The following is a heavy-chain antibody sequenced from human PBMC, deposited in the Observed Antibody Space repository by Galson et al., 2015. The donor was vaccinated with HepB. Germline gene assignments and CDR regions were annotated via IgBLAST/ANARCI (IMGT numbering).Heavy chain of an antibody. V-gene: IGHV3-53*01. Sequence: SLRLSCAASGFTVSSNHLSWVRQAPGKGLDWLSVIDSGGTTWYADSVKGRFTISRDNSKNTLYLQMNSLRAEDTAVYYCARGRDSSSRNGYWYFDLWGRGTLVTVSS. CDR1: GFTVSSNH. CDR3: ARGRDSSSRNGYWYFDL. CDR2: IDSGGTT. J-gene: IGHJ2*01. D-gene: IGHD6-13*01.